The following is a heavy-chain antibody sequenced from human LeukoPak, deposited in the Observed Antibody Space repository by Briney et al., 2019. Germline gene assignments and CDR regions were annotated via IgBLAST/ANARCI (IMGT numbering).Heavy chain of an antibody. CDR2: IYYSGST. V-gene: IGHV4-39*01. Sequence: PSETLSLTXTVSGGSISSSSYYWGWIRQPPGKGLEWIGSIYYSGSTYYNPSLKSRVTISVDTSKNQFSLKLSSVTAADTAVYYCARRLVRGSYYRAPFDYWGQGTLVTVSS. J-gene: IGHJ4*02. CDR3: ARRLVRGSYYRAPFDY. CDR1: GGSISSSSYY. D-gene: IGHD1-26*01.